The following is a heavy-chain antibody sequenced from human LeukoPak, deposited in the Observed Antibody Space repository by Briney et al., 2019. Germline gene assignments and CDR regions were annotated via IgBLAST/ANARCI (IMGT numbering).Heavy chain of an antibody. V-gene: IGHV3-21*01. Sequence: PGGSLRLSCAASGFTFSSYSMNWVRQAPGQGLEWVSSISSSSSYIYYADSVKGRFTISRDNAKNSLYLQMNSLRAEDTAVYYCARDFWSGYYGTYDYWGQGTLVTVSS. CDR2: ISSSSSYI. D-gene: IGHD3-3*01. CDR3: ARDFWSGYYGTYDY. CDR1: GFTFSSYS. J-gene: IGHJ4*02.